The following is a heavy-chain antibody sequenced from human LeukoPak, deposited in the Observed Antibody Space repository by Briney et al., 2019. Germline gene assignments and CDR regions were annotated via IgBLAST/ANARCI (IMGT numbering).Heavy chain of an antibody. V-gene: IGHV3-21*01. CDR2: ISGSGSST. D-gene: IGHD6-13*01. CDR1: GFTFSTYA. Sequence: GGPLRLSCAASGFTFSTYAMSWVRQAPGEGLEWVSSISGSGSSTYYADSLKGRFTISRDNAKNSLQLQMDSLRAEDTAVYYCARVQSFDGSTWSIPTYWGQGTLVTVSS. J-gene: IGHJ4*02. CDR3: ARVQSFDGSTWSIPTY.